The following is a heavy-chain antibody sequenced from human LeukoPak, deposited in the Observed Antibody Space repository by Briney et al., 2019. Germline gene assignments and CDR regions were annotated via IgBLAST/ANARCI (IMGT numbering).Heavy chain of an antibody. CDR1: GFTFSSYY. Sequence: GGSLRLSCAVSGFTFSSYYMHWVRQVPGKGLVWISRISGDGSDTNYADSVKGRFTISRDNAKNTLYLQMNSLWAEDTAVYYCLRVPYWGQGALVTVSS. CDR2: ISGDGSDT. CDR3: LRVPY. V-gene: IGHV3-74*01. J-gene: IGHJ4*02.